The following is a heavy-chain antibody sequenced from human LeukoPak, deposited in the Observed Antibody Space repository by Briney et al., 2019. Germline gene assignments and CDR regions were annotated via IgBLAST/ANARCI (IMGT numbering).Heavy chain of an antibody. V-gene: IGHV3-21*01. CDR1: GFTFSSYS. D-gene: IGHD3-22*01. Sequence: PGGSLRLSCAASGFTFSSYSMNWVRQAPGKGLEWVSSISSSSSYIYYADSVKGRFTISRDNAKNSLYLQMNSLRAEDTAVYYCARDPHTCDSSGYYLGTDYWGQGTLVTVSS. CDR2: ISSSSSYI. CDR3: ARDPHTCDSSGYYLGTDY. J-gene: IGHJ4*02.